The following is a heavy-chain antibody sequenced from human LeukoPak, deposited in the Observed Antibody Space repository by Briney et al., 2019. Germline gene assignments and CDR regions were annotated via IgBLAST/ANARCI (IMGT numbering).Heavy chain of an antibody. J-gene: IGHJ6*03. D-gene: IGHD3-10*01. Sequence: SETLSLTCAGYVGSFSGYYWSWIRQPPGKGLEGIGEINHSGSTNYNSSLMSRGTISVDTRKNQFFLILSYVTAADTADCYLAGGYYGSGSHYYHIDVWGKGTMITVS. CDR1: VGSFSGYY. CDR2: INHSGST. CDR3: AGGYYGSGSHYYHIDV. V-gene: IGHV4-34*01.